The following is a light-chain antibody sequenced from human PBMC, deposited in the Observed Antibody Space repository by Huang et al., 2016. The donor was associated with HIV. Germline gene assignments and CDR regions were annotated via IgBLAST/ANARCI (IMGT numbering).Light chain of an antibody. CDR3: QQYSSYPYT. CDR2: EAS. Sequence: DIHMTQSPSTLSASVGDRVTITCRASQSINMWLAWYQQNPGKAPKLLIFEASTLEGGVPSRFSGTESGTKFTLTINRLQPDDLATYYCQQYSSYPYTFGQGTKLEIK. J-gene: IGKJ2*01. V-gene: IGKV1-5*03. CDR1: QSINMW.